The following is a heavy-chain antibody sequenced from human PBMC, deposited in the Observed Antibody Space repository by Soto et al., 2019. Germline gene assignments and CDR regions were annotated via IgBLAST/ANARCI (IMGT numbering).Heavy chain of an antibody. D-gene: IGHD6-6*01. CDR1: GGSFSGYY. V-gene: IGHV4-34*01. CDR2: INHSGST. Sequence: PSETLSLTCAVYGGSFSGYYWSWIRQPPGKGLEWIGEINHSGSTNYNPSLKSRVTISVDTSKNQFSLKLSSVTAADTAVYYCARVPDGIAALDYWGQGTLVTVSS. CDR3: ARVPDGIAALDY. J-gene: IGHJ4*02.